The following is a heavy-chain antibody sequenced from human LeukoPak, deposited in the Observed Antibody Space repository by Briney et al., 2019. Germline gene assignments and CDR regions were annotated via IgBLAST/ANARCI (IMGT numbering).Heavy chain of an antibody. Sequence: SVKVSCKASGATFSDYALNWVRQAPGQGLEWMGVFIPILGTANSTQKFHDRLTITADISTNTAYMELSSLRSEDTAVYFCAAIPVSGVVLHQEPVWGKGTTVTVSS. CDR2: FIPILGTA. J-gene: IGHJ6*04. CDR1: GATFSDYA. CDR3: AAIPVSGVVLHQEPV. V-gene: IGHV1-69*10. D-gene: IGHD3-3*01.